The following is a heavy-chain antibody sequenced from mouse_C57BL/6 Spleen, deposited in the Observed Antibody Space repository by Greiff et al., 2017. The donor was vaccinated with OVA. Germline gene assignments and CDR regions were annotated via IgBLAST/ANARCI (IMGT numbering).Heavy chain of an antibody. V-gene: IGHV1-82*01. CDR3: ARSPMDY. CDR2: IYPGAGDT. J-gene: IGHJ4*01. Sequence: VQLQQSGPELVQPGASVKISCTASGYAFSSSWMNWVQQRPGKGLEWIGRIYPGAGDTTYNWKFNGKATLTADKSSSTAYMRVSSLASEDSAVYFCARSPMDYWGQGTSVTVSS. CDR1: GYAFSSSW.